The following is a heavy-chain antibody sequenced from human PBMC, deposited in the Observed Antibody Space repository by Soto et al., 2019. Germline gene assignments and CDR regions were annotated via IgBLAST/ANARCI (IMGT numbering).Heavy chain of an antibody. Sequence: SETLSLTCAVSGGSISSGGYSWSWIRQPPGKGLEWIGYIYHSGSTYYNPSLKSRVTLSVDRSKNQFSLKLSSVTAADTAVYYCASGLVTTLHYWGQGTLVTSPQ. CDR2: IYHSGST. V-gene: IGHV4-30-2*01. J-gene: IGHJ4*02. D-gene: IGHD4-17*01. CDR1: GGSISSGGYS. CDR3: ASGLVTTLHY.